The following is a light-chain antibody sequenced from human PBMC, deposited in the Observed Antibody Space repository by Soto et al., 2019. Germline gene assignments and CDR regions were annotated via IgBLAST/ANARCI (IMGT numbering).Light chain of an antibody. CDR3: SSYTSSTTYV. J-gene: IGLJ1*01. V-gene: IGLV2-14*01. Sequence: ALTQPASVSGSPGQSITISCTGTSSDVGAYNYVSWYQQHPGKAPKLIIYEVSNRPAGVSNRFSGSKSGNTASLTISGLQAEDEADYHCSSYTSSTTYVFATGTKV. CDR1: SSDVGAYNY. CDR2: EVS.